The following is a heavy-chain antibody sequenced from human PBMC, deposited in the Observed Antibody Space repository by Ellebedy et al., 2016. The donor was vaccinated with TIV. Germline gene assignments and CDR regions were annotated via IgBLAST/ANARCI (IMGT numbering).Heavy chain of an antibody. V-gene: IGHV1-2*02. CDR1: GYTFTGYY. D-gene: IGHD2-15*01. J-gene: IGHJ4*02. Sequence: ASVKVSCKASGYTFTGYYMHWVRQAPGQGLEWMGWINPNSGGTNYTQKFRGRVTMTRDTYITTTYMELSRLRSDDTSVYYCARELVAMPNLNEDYWGQGTLVTVSS. CDR3: ARELVAMPNLNEDY. CDR2: INPNSGGT.